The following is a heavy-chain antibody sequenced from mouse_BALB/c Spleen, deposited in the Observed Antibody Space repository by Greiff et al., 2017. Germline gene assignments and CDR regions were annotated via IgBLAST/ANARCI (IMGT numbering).Heavy chain of an antibody. Sequence: EVKLVESGGGLVQPGGSRKLSCAASGFTFSSYGMHWVRQAPEKGLEWVAYISSGSSTIYYADTVKGRFTISRDNPKNTLFLQMTSLRSEDTAMYYCARDWWYFDVWGAGTTVTVSS. CDR1: GFTFSSYG. CDR2: ISSGSSTI. J-gene: IGHJ1*01. V-gene: IGHV5-17*02. CDR3: ARDWWYFDV.